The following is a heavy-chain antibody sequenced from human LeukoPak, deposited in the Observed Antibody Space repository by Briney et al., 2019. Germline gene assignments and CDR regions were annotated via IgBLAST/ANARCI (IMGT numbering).Heavy chain of an antibody. CDR2: IRYDGSNK. J-gene: IGHJ4*02. V-gene: IGHV3-30*02. D-gene: IGHD3-16*01. Sequence: GGSLRLSCAASGFTFSSYGMHWVRQAPGKGLEWVAFIRYDGSNKYYADSVKGRFTISRDKSKNTMYLQMNSLRAEDTAVYYCASVRVLGVDNWGQGTLVTVSS. CDR3: ASVRVLGVDN. CDR1: GFTFSSYG.